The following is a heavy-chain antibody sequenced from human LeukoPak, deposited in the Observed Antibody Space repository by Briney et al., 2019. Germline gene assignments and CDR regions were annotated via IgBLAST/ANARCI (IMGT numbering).Heavy chain of an antibody. CDR1: GGSISSSSYY. V-gene: IGHV4-39*07. J-gene: IGHJ1*01. D-gene: IGHD3-22*01. CDR2: IYYSGST. Sequence: SSETLPLTCTVSGGSISSSSYYWGWIRQPPGKGLEWIGSIYYSGSTYYNPSLKSRVTISVDTSKNQFSLKLSSVTAADTAVYYCARDRDSYYYDSSGYWFQHWGQGTLVTVSS. CDR3: ARDRDSYYYDSSGYWFQH.